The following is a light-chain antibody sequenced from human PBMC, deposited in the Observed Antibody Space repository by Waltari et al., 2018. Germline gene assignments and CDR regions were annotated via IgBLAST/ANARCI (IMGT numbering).Light chain of an antibody. Sequence: QSALTQPASVSGSLGQSITLSCTGTSNDIGTYNLVSWYQQKPGKVPRLIIYEATKRPSGIPDRFSGSKSGNTASLTISGLQTDDEADFFCCSYSSTRNLVFGGGTKLSVL. CDR3: CSYSSTRNLV. CDR1: SNDIGTYNL. V-gene: IGLV2-23*01. CDR2: EAT. J-gene: IGLJ2*01.